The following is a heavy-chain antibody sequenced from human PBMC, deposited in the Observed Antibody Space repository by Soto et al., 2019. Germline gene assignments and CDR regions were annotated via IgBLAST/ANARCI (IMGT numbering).Heavy chain of an antibody. CDR1: GGSIRSNNW. V-gene: IGHV4-4*02. J-gene: IGHJ4*02. CDR3: ARVYSGSYSDS. CDR2: IFHSGST. Sequence: PSETLSLTCVVSGGSIRSNNWWSWVRQPPGKGLEWIGEIFHSGSTNYNPSLKTRVTISVDKSKNQFSLKLSSVTAADTAVYYCARVYSGSYSDSWGQGTLVTVSS. D-gene: IGHD1-26*01.